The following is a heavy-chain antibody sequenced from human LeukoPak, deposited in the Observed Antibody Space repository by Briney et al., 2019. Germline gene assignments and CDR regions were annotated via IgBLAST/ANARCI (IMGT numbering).Heavy chain of an antibody. CDR1: GYTFTSYA. CDR3: ARDKPSPGGSGSYNDY. Sequence: ASVKVSCKASGYTFTSYAMHWVRQAPGQRLEWMGWINAGNGNTKYSQKLQGRVTITRDTSASTAYMELSSLRSEDTAVYYCARDKPSPGGSGSYNDYWGQGTLVTVSS. J-gene: IGHJ4*02. CDR2: INAGNGNT. V-gene: IGHV1-3*01. D-gene: IGHD3-10*01.